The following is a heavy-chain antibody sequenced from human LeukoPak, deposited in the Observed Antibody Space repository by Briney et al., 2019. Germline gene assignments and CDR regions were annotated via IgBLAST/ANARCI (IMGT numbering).Heavy chain of an antibody. CDR3: ARDYYDSSGYYYFDY. CDR2: INPSGGST. V-gene: IGHV1-46*01. Sequence: ASVKVSCKASGYTFTSYYMHWVRQAPGQGLEWMGIINPSGGSTSYAQKFQGGVTMTRDTSTSTVYMELSSLRSEDTAVCYCARDYYDSSGYYYFDYWGQGTLVTVSS. CDR1: GYTFTSYY. D-gene: IGHD3-22*01. J-gene: IGHJ4*02.